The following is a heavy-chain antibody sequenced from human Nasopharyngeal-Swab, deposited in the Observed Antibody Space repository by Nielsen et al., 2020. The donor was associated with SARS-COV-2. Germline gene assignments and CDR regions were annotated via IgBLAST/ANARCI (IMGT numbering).Heavy chain of an antibody. CDR3: ARVPAVAASRIDY. Sequence: ASVTVSCKASGYTLSTYAMYLVRQAPGQRPEFMGWINAGKGNTYYSQKFQGRVRISRDTSANTVYMELSRLRSADTAVYYCARVPAVAASRIDYWGQGTLVTVSS. CDR2: INAGKGNT. CDR1: GYTLSTYA. D-gene: IGHD6-19*01. J-gene: IGHJ4*02. V-gene: IGHV1-3*01.